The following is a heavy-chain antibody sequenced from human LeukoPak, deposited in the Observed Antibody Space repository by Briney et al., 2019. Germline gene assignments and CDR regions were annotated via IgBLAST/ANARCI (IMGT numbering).Heavy chain of an antibody. CDR2: ISAYNGNT. V-gene: IGHV1-18*01. CDR1: GYTFTSYG. D-gene: IGHD3-10*01. J-gene: IGHJ4*02. CDR3: ARATMVQGVITPPFDY. Sequence: GASVKVSCKASGYTFTSYGISWVRQAPGQGLEWMGWISAYNGNTNYAQKLQGRVTMTTDTSMSTAYMELRGLRSDDTSVYYCARATMVQGVITPPFDYWGQGTLVTVSS.